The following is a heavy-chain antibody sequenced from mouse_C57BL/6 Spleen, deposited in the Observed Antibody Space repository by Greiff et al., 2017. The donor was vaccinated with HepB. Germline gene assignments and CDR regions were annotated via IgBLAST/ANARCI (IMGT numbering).Heavy chain of an antibody. V-gene: IGHV1-52*01. D-gene: IGHD1-1*01. CDR3: ARYYGSSWYAMDY. J-gene: IGHJ4*01. CDR1: GYTFTSYW. CDR2: IDPSDSET. Sequence: QVQLQQPGAELVRPGSSVKLSCKASGYTFTSYWMHWVKQRPIQGLEWIGNIDPSDSETHYNQKFKDKATLTVDKSSRTAYMQLSSLASEYSAVYYCARYYGSSWYAMDYWGQGTSVTVSS.